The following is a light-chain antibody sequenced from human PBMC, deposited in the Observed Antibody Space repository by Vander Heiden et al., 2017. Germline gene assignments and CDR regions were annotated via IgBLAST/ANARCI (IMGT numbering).Light chain of an antibody. CDR3: QQYDNLPLT. CDR1: TDISNY. J-gene: IGKJ3*01. Sequence: DIQMTQSPSSLSPSVGDRVTIACQARTDISNYLIWYQQKPGKAPKLLIYDASNLETGAPSRFSGSGSGTDFTFTISSLQPEDSGTYYCQQYDNLPLTF. CDR2: DAS. V-gene: IGKV1-33*01.